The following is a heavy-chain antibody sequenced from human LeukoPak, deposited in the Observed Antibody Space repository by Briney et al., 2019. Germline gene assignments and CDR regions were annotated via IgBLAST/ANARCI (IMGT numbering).Heavy chain of an antibody. Sequence: GGSLRLSCEASAFIFSGHWLNWVRQTPGKGLEWVAVISYDGNNEHYTDSVKGRFTISRDNPWNTLYLRMNSLRPEDTAVYYCARGGVQRLTTAHGYWGQGTLITVSS. CDR3: ARGGVQRLTTAHGY. J-gene: IGHJ1*01. CDR2: ISYDGNNE. D-gene: IGHD6-13*01. CDR1: AFIFSGHW. V-gene: IGHV3-30-3*01.